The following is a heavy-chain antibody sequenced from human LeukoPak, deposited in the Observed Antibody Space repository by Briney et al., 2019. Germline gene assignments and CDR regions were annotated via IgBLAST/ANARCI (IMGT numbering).Heavy chain of an antibody. CDR1: GFTFSSYA. Sequence: PGGSLRLSCAASGFTFSSYAMSWVRQAPGKGLEWVSAISGSGGSTYYADSVKGRFTISRDNSKNTLYLQMNSLRAEDTAVYYCAKGRVWAYCGGDCYPPHYWGQGTLVTVSS. J-gene: IGHJ4*02. CDR3: AKGRVWAYCGGDCYPPHY. V-gene: IGHV3-23*01. D-gene: IGHD2-21*02. CDR2: ISGSGGST.